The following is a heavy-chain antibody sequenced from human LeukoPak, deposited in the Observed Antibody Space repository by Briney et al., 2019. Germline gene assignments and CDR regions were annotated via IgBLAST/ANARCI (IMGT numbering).Heavy chain of an antibody. V-gene: IGHV4-34*01. CDR2: INHSGST. J-gene: IGHJ5*02. CDR3: ARRRSGTSSEFDP. CDR1: GGSFSGYY. Sequence: SETLSLTCAVYGGSFSGYYWSWIRQPPGKGLEWIGEINHSGSTNYNPSLKSRVTISVDTSKNQFSLKLSSVTAADTAVYYCARRRSGTSSEFDPWGQGTLVTVSS. D-gene: IGHD6-6*01.